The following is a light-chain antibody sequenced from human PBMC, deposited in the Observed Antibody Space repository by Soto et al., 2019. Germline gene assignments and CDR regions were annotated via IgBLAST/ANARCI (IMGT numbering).Light chain of an antibody. J-gene: IGKJ1*01. CDR2: DAS. Sequence: DIQMTQSPSSLSASVGDRVTITCQASQDISNYLNWYQQKPGKAPKLLIYDASNLETGVPSMFSGSGSGTDFTFTISSLQPEVIATYYCQQYDNLPWTFGQGTKVEIK. CDR3: QQYDNLPWT. V-gene: IGKV1-33*01. CDR1: QDISNY.